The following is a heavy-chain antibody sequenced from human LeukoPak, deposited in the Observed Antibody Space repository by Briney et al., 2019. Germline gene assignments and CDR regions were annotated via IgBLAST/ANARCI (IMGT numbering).Heavy chain of an antibody. CDR3: ARGGYGWTFKQ. Sequence: PGGSLRLSCTASGFSFSDNFMGWIRQAPGKGLEWVSYISSSGDTIHYLDAVKGRFSIPRDNSKRSLYLQMSRLRVDDTAVYYCARGGYGWTFKQWGQGTLVSVSS. CDR1: GFSFSDNF. V-gene: IGHV3-11*01. CDR2: ISSSGDTI. J-gene: IGHJ4*02. D-gene: IGHD5-18*01.